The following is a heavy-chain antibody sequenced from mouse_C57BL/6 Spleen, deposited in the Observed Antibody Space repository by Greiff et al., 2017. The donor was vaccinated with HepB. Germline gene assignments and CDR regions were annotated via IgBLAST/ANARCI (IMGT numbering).Heavy chain of an antibody. CDR2: IDPSDSYT. CDR3: ARALLGGFAY. D-gene: IGHD3-3*01. V-gene: IGHV1-69*01. CDR1: GYTFTSYW. Sequence: QVQLQQPGAELVMPGASVKLSCKASGYTFTSYWMHWVKQRPGQGLEWIGEIDPSDSYTNYNQKFKGKSTSTVDKSSSTAYMQLSSLTSEDSAVYYCARALLGGFAYWGQGTLVTVSA. J-gene: IGHJ3*01.